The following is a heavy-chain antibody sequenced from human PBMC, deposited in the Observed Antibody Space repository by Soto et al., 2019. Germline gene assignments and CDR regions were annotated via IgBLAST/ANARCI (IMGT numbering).Heavy chain of an antibody. CDR1: GFTFSSYW. V-gene: IGHV3-7*01. CDR2: IKQDGSEK. CDR3: ARDRGRYCSGGSCYADY. J-gene: IGHJ4*02. Sequence: ESGGGLVQPGGSLRLSCAASGFTFSSYWMSWVRQAPGKGLEWVANIKQDGSEKYYVDSVKGRFTISRDNAKNSLYLQMNSLRAEDTAVYYCARDRGRYCSGGSCYADYWGQGTLVTVSS. D-gene: IGHD2-15*01.